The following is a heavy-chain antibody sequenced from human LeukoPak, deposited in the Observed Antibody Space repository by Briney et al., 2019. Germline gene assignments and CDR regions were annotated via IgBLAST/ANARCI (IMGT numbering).Heavy chain of an antibody. Sequence: ASVKVSCKASGYTFTGNYMHWVRQAPGQGPEWMGWINPNSGGTNYAQKFQGRVTMTRDTSISTAYMGLSRLTSDDTAVYYCARDIIEYSSSSASGYWGQGTLVTVSS. CDR1: GYTFTGNY. V-gene: IGHV1-2*02. D-gene: IGHD6-6*01. CDR3: ARDIIEYSSSSASGY. J-gene: IGHJ4*02. CDR2: INPNSGGT.